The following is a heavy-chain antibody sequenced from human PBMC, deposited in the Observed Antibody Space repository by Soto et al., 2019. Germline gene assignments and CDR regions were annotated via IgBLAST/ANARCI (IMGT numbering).Heavy chain of an antibody. CDR1: GYTFTHYF. D-gene: IGHD1-7*01. CDR3: SRVPGHKNSRGDF. CDR2: INPKSGDT. J-gene: IGHJ4*02. V-gene: IGHV1-2*02. Sequence: QVRLMQSGPEVRRPGASVTVSCKASGYTFTHYFIHWVRRAPGQGVEWMGYINPKSGDTHYSQTFRGRVSMTRDTSTDTANMCLSSIKSADTAVDFCSRVPGHKNSRGDFWGQGTPINGSS.